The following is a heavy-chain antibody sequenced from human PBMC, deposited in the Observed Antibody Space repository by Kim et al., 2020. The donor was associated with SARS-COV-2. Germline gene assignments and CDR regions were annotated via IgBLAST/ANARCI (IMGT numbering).Heavy chain of an antibody. CDR1: GFTFSGSA. D-gene: IGHD6-19*01. V-gene: IGHV3-73*01. Sequence: GGSLRLSCAASGFTFSGSAMHWVRQASGKGLEWVGRIRSKANSYATAYAASVKGRFTISRDDSKNTAYLQMNSLKTEDTAVYYCTRTDSSGWGYYYYYYGMDVWGQGTTVTVSS. CDR2: IRSKANSYAT. J-gene: IGHJ6*02. CDR3: TRTDSSGWGYYYYYYGMDV.